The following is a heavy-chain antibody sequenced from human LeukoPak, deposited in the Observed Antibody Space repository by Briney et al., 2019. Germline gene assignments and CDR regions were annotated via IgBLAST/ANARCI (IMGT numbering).Heavy chain of an antibody. Sequence: PGVSLRLSCTASGFTFGDYAMSWVRQAPGKGLEWVGFIRSKAYGGTTEYAACVKGRFTISRDDSKSIAYLQMNSLKTEDTAVYYCTREGSGIAVAGTAVYWGQGTLVTVSS. D-gene: IGHD6-19*01. V-gene: IGHV3-49*04. J-gene: IGHJ4*02. CDR1: GFTFGDYA. CDR2: IRSKAYGGTT. CDR3: TREGSGIAVAGTAVY.